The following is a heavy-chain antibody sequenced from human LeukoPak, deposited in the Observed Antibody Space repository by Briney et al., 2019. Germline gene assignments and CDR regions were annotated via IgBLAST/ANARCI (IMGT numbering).Heavy chain of an antibody. CDR3: AKAAYGDYVNWFDP. Sequence: GGSLRLSCAASGFTFSSHAMNWVRQAPGKGLEWVSSIGGIGASTYYADPVKGRFTISRDNSKNTLYLQMNSLRAEDTALYYCAKAAYGDYVNWFDPWGQGILVIVSS. CDR1: GFTFSSHA. J-gene: IGHJ5*02. D-gene: IGHD4-17*01. V-gene: IGHV3-23*01. CDR2: IGGIGAST.